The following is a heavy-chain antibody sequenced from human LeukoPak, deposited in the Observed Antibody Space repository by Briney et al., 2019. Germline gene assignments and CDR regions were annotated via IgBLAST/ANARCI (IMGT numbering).Heavy chain of an antibody. D-gene: IGHD2-2*01. CDR2: MNPNSGNT. CDR3: AREGYCSSTSCPGDAFDI. V-gene: IGHV1-8*01. CDR1: GYTFTSYD. J-gene: IGHJ3*02. Sequence: VASVKVSCKASGYTFTSYDINWVRQATGQGLEWVGWMNPNSGNTGYAQKFQGRVTMTRNTSISTAYMELSSLRSEDTAVYYCAREGYCSSTSCPGDAFDIWGQGTMVTVSS.